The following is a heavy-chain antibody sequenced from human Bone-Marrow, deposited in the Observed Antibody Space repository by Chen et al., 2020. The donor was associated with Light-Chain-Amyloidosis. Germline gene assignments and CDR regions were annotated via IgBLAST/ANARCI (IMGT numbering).Heavy chain of an antibody. D-gene: IGHD1-26*01. CDR3: AVGEMCLDH. V-gene: IGHV1-2*02. Sequence: EVKKXGASVKVSCKASGYTFTGYIVHWVRQAPGQGLEMMGWIKPKSGGTKYTQKFQGRVTMSRDTSTSTAYMELTRLRSGDTAVYYCAVGEMCLDHWGQGTQVTVTS. J-gene: IGHJ4*02. CDR2: IKPKSGGT. CDR1: GYTFTGYI.